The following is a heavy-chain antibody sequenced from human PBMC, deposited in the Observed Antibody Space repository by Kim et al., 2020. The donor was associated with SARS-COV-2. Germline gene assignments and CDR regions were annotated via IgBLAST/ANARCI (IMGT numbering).Heavy chain of an antibody. CDR3: ARVGRRAAIGY. V-gene: IGHV7-4-1*02. CDR2: INTNTGNP. D-gene: IGHD6-13*01. CDR1: GYTFTSYA. J-gene: IGHJ4*02. Sequence: ASVKVSCKASGYTFTSYAINWVRQAPGQGLEWMGWINTNTGNPTYAQGFTGRFVFSLDTPVSTAYLQISSLKAEDTAVYYFARVGRRAAIGYWGQGTLVTVSS.